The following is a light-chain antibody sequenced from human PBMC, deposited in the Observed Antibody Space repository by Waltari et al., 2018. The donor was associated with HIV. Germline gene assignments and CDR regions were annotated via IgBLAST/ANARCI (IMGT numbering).Light chain of an antibody. CDR3: SSYAGSSTWV. J-gene: IGLJ3*02. Sequence: QSALTQPRSVSGSPGQSVTISCIGTSSDVAGYSSVSWYQQHPGKAPKLIIYDVNKRPSGVPDRFSGSKSGNTASLTVSGLQADDEADYYCSSYAGSSTWVFGGGTKLTVL. CDR1: SSDVAGYSS. V-gene: IGLV2-11*01. CDR2: DVN.